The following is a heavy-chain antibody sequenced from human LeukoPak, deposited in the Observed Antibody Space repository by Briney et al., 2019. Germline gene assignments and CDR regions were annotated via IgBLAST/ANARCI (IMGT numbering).Heavy chain of an antibody. Sequence: PGRSLRLSCAASGFTFSSYAMHWVRQAPGKGLEWVAVISYDGSNKYYADSVKGRFTISRDNSKNTLYLQMNSLRAEDTAVYYCARGASVAELDYWGQGTLVTVTS. CDR2: ISYDGSNK. D-gene: IGHD6-19*01. J-gene: IGHJ4*02. V-gene: IGHV3-30*01. CDR3: ARGASVAELDY. CDR1: GFTFSSYA.